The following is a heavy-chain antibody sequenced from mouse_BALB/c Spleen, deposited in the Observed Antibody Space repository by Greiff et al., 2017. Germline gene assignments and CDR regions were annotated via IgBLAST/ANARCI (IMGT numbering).Heavy chain of an antibody. CDR2: INPSTGYT. Sequence: QVQLKESGAELAKPGASVKMSCKASGYTFTSYWMHWVKQRPGQGLEWIGYINPSTGYTEYNQKFKDKATLTADKSSSTAYMQLSSLTSEDSAVYYCARSTGYYAMDYWGQGTSVTVSS. CDR3: ARSTGYYAMDY. CDR1: GYTFTSYW. V-gene: IGHV1-7*01. J-gene: IGHJ4*01.